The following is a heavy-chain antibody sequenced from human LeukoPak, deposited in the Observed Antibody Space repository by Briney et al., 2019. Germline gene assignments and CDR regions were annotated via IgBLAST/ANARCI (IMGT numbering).Heavy chain of an antibody. CDR2: ISWNSGSI. V-gene: IGHV3-9*01. D-gene: IGHD6-13*01. J-gene: IGHJ4*02. CDR1: GFTFDDYA. Sequence: PGRPLRLSCAASGFTFDDYAMHWVRQAPGKGLEWVSGISWNSGSIGYADSVKGRFTISRDNAKNSLYLQMNSLRADDTAVYYCARGAYSNSWLNFDYWGQGTLVTVSS. CDR3: ARGAYSNSWLNFDY.